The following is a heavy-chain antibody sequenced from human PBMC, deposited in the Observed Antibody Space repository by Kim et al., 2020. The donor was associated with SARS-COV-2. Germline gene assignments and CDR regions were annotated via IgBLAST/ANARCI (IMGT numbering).Heavy chain of an antibody. CDR3: ARGRGDRSG. J-gene: IGHJ4*02. Sequence: GGSLRLSCAASGFTFSRYDMSWVRQVARGGLEWVSGFDATGAGTFYADAVKGRFTISRDNSRDRLYLQMTSLRADDSAIYYCARGRGDRSGWGRGTLVTVSS. CDR1: GFTFSRYD. CDR2: FDATGAGT. D-gene: IGHD3-10*01. V-gene: IGHV3-23*01.